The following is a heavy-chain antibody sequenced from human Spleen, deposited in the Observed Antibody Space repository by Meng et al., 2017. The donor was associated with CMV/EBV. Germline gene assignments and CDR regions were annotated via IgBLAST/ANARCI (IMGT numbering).Heavy chain of an antibody. V-gene: IGHV3-23*01. CDR3: ARCFRQAYGMDV. CDR2: ISGSGGST. D-gene: IGHD3-10*01. CDR1: GFTFSSYA. J-gene: IGHJ6*02. Sequence: GESLKISCAASGFTFSSYAMNWVRQAPGKGLEWVSVISGSGGSTYYADAVKGRFTISRDNAKNSLFLQMNSLRVEDTAVYYCARCFRQAYGMDVWGQGTTVTSP.